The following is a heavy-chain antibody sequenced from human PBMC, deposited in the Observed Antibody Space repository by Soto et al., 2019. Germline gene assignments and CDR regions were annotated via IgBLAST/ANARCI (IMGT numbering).Heavy chain of an antibody. CDR2: IKQDGSEK. CDR3: ARESNYYDSSGYLEYFDY. D-gene: IGHD3-22*01. CDR1: GFTFSSYW. Sequence: PGGSLRLSCAASGFTFSSYWMSWVRQAPGKGLEWVANIKQDGSEKYYVDSVKGRFTISRDNAKNSLYLQMNSLRAEDTAVYYCARESNYYDSSGYLEYFDYWGQGTLVTVSS. J-gene: IGHJ4*02. V-gene: IGHV3-7*01.